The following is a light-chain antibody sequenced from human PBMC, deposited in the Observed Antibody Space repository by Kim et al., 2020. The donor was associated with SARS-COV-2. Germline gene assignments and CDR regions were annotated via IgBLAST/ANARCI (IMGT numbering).Light chain of an antibody. V-gene: IGKV3-15*01. J-gene: IGKJ4*01. CDR1: QSVSSN. CDR2: GAS. Sequence: SVSQRERATLSGRASQSVSSNLAWYQQKPGQAPRLLIDGASTRATGIPARFGGSGSGTEFTLTISSLQSEDIAVYYCQQYNDWPLFGGGTKVDIK. CDR3: QQYNDWPL.